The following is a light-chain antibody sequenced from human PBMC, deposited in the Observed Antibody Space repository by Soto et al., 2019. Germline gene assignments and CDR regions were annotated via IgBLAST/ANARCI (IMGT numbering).Light chain of an antibody. CDR2: DAS. CDR1: QSVDRY. Sequence: ETVLTQSPATLSLSPGERATLSCRASQSVDRYLAWYQHKPGQAPRLLIYDASNRATGIPARFSGSGSGTDFTLTISSLEPEDFAVYYCQQRKNWPPITFGQGTRLEI. J-gene: IGKJ5*01. CDR3: QQRKNWPPIT. V-gene: IGKV3-11*01.